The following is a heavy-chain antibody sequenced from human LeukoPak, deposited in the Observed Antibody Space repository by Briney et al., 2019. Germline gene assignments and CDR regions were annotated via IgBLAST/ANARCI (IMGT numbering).Heavy chain of an antibody. V-gene: IGHV4-4*07. Sequence: SETLSLTCTVSDGSITNYYWSWIRQPPGKGLEWIGHIYTSESTNYNPSLKSRVTMSVDTSKNQFSLKLTSVTAADTAVYYCARVYYDSTGYYYRTRYYFDFWGQGTLVTVSS. J-gene: IGHJ4*02. CDR2: IYTSEST. D-gene: IGHD3-22*01. CDR1: DGSITNYY. CDR3: ARVYYDSTGYYYRTRYYFDF.